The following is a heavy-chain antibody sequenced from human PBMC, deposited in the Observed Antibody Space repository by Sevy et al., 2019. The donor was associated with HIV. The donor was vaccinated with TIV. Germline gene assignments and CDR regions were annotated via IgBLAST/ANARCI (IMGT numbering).Heavy chain of an antibody. CDR3: ARSIVVVPAAKFAYYYYYYYMDV. D-gene: IGHD2-2*01. Sequence: SETLSLTCAVYGGSFSGYYWSWIRQPPGKGLEWIGEINHSGSTNYNPSLKSRVTISVDTSKNQCSLKRSSVTAADTAVYYCARSIVVVPAAKFAYYYYYYYMDVWGKGTTVTVSS. CDR1: GGSFSGYY. CDR2: INHSGST. V-gene: IGHV4-34*01. J-gene: IGHJ6*03.